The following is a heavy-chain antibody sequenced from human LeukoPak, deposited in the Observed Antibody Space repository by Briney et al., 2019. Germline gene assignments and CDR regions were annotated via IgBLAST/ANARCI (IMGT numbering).Heavy chain of an antibody. J-gene: IGHJ3*02. V-gene: IGHV3-48*01. CDR2: ISSSSSTI. Sequence: GSLRLSCAASGFTFSSYSMNWVRQAPGKGLEWVSYISSSSSTIYYADSVKGRFTISRDNAKNSLYLQMYSLRVEDTAVYYCARGFPARRGAFDIWGQGTKVTVSS. CDR1: GFTFSSYS. CDR3: ARGFPARRGAFDI. D-gene: IGHD6-6*01.